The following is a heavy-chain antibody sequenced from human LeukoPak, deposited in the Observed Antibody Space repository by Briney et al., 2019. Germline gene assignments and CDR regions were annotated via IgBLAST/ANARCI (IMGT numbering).Heavy chain of an antibody. D-gene: IGHD3-22*01. CDR2: INPNSGGT. CDR1: GYTFTSYG. Sequence: ASVKVSCTASGYTFTSYGISWVRQAPGQGLEWMGWINPNSGGTNYGQKFQGRVTMTRDTTISIVYMELSRLRSDDTAVYYCARGPSDSSGYYYEGDAFDIWGQGTVVTVSS. J-gene: IGHJ3*02. V-gene: IGHV1-2*02. CDR3: ARGPSDSSGYYYEGDAFDI.